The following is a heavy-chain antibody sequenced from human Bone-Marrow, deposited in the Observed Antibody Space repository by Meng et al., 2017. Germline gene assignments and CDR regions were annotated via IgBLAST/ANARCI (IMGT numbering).Heavy chain of an antibody. V-gene: IGHV4-4*02. Sequence: QVQLQESGPGLVKPSGTLSLTCAVHVGSTSSSNWWNWVRQPPGKGLEWIGEMYHSGTTSYNPSLKSRGTISVDKSKNQFSLKLSSVTAADTAVYYCARRRDGYGWFDPCGQGTLVTVSS. CDR2: MYHSGTT. J-gene: IGHJ5*02. D-gene: IGHD5-24*01. CDR3: ARRRDGYGWFDP. CDR1: VGSTSSSNW.